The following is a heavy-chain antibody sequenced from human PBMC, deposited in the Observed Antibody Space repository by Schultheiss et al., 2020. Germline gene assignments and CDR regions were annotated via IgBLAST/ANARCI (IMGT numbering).Heavy chain of an antibody. CDR3: ARERQVAGLDY. Sequence: SETLSLTCAVYGGSFSGYYWSWIRQPPGKGLEWIGRIYTSGSTYYNPSLKSRVTISVDKSKNQFSLKLSSVTAADTAVYYCARERQVAGLDYWGRGTLVNVSS. J-gene: IGHJ4*02. D-gene: IGHD6-19*01. CDR2: IYTSGST. CDR1: GGSFSGYY. V-gene: IGHV4-34*01.